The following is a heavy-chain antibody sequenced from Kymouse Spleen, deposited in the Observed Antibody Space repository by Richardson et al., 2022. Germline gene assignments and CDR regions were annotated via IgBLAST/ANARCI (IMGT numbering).Heavy chain of an antibody. J-gene: IGHJ6*02. CDR3: AKENIVGPGYYYYGMDV. V-gene: IGHV3-30*18. Sequence: QVQLVESGGGVVQPGRSLRLSCAASGFTFSSYGMHWVRQAPGKGLEWVAVISYDGSNKYYADSVKGRFTISRDNSKNTLYLQMNSLRAEDTAVYYCAKENIVGPGYYYYGMDVWGQGTTVTVSS. D-gene: IGHD1-26*01,IGHD5-12*01. CDR1: GFTFSSYG. CDR2: ISYDGSNK.